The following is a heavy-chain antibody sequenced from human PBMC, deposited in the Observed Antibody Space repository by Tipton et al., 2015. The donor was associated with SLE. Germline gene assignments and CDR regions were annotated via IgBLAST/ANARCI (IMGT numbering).Heavy chain of an antibody. CDR1: GDSIKSGRYY. V-gene: IGHV4-61*02. CDR3: AGGSSSPVYF. J-gene: IGHJ4*02. Sequence: TLSLTCTVSGDSIKSGRYYWSWIRQPAGKGLEWIGRVYTSGSTNYNPSLKSRITIAIDTSNNQFSLRLISVTAADTAIYYCAGGSSSPVYFWGQGRLVTVSS. CDR2: VYTSGST. D-gene: IGHD1-26*01.